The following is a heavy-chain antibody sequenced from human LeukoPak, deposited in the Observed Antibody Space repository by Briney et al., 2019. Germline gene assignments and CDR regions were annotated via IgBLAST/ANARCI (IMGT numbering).Heavy chain of an antibody. CDR1: EFSFSSYW. CDR3: AFTNDSSGYFDY. J-gene: IGHJ4*02. CDR2: IKQDGSDK. Sequence: GGSLRLSCAASEFSFSSYWMDWVRQAPGKGLEWVAIIKQDGSDKRYGDSVKDRFTISRDNAKNSLYLQMSSLRAEDTAVYYCAFTNDSSGYFDYWGQGTLVTVSS. V-gene: IGHV3-7*01. D-gene: IGHD3-22*01.